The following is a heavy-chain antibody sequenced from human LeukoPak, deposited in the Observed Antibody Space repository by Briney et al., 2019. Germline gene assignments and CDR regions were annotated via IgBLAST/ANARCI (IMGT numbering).Heavy chain of an antibody. Sequence: PGGSLRLSCAASGFHFRDFSMHWVRQVPGKGLEWVSLVSGDGDTTHYADSVKGRFTISRDNNKNSLFLQMNSLRVEDTAFYYCAKGNNSLSINFDYWGQGAPVTVSS. CDR2: VSGDGDTT. CDR3: AKGNNSLSINFDY. J-gene: IGHJ4*01. V-gene: IGHV3-43*02. CDR1: GFHFRDFS. D-gene: IGHD2/OR15-2a*01.